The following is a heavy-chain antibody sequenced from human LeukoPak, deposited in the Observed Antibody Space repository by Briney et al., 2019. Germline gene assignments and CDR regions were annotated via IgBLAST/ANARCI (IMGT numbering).Heavy chain of an antibody. V-gene: IGHV4-4*07. CDR1: GGSISSYY. J-gene: IGHJ3*02. Sequence: SETLSLTCTVSGGSISSYYWSWIRQPAGKGLEWIGRIYTSGSTNYNPSLKSRVTMSVDTSKNQFSLKLSSVTAADTAVYYCARDLGYCTNGVCYTEFGSAFDIWGLGTMVTVSS. D-gene: IGHD2-8*01. CDR2: IYTSGST. CDR3: ARDLGYCTNGVCYTEFGSAFDI.